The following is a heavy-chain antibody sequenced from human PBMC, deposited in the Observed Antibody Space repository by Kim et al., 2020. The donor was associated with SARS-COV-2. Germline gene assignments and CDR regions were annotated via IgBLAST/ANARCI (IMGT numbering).Heavy chain of an antibody. D-gene: IGHD3-10*01. CDR2: TYYRSKWYN. CDR3: ARDRGTMVRGVINIDYYYGLDV. V-gene: IGHV6-1*01. CDR1: GDSVSSNSAA. Sequence: SQTLSLTCDISGDSVSSNSAAWNWIRQSPSRGLEWLGRTYYRSKWYNDYAVSVRSRITINADTSKNQFSLQLSSVTPEDTAVYYCARDRGTMVRGVINIDYYYGLDVWGQGTTVTVSS. J-gene: IGHJ6*02.